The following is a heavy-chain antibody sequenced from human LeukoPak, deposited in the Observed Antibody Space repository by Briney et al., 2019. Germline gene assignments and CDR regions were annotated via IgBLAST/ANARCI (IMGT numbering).Heavy chain of an antibody. CDR1: GYTFTSYD. D-gene: IGHD3-22*01. V-gene: IGHV1-8*01. CDR2: MNPNSGNT. J-gene: IGHJ5*02. Sequence: ASVKVSCKASGYTFTSYDINWVRQATGQGLEWMGWMNPNSGNTGYAQKFQGRVTMTRNTSISTAYMELSSLGTEDTAVYYCARGYYYDSSGYYGNWFDPWGQGTLVTVSS. CDR3: ARGYYYDSSGYYGNWFDP.